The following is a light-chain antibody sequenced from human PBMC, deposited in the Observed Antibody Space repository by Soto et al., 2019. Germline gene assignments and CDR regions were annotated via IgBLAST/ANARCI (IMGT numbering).Light chain of an antibody. CDR3: QQYGSSPYT. CDR1: QSVWSSY. J-gene: IGKJ2*01. Sequence: EIELTQSPGTLSLSPGEGATLSCRASQSVWSSYLAWYQQKPGQAPRLRIYGASSRATGIPDRFSGSGSGTDFPLTISRLEPEDVAVYYFQQYGSSPYTFGQGTKLEIK. V-gene: IGKV3-20*01. CDR2: GAS.